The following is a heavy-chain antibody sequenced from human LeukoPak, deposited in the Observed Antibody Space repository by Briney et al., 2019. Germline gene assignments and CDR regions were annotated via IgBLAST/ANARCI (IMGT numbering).Heavy chain of an antibody. CDR1: GFTFDDYA. V-gene: IGHV3-9*01. CDR3: AKDIRRSGLLGGAFDI. Sequence: GGSLRLSCAASGFTFDDYAMHWVRQAPGKGLEWVSGISWNSGNIDYADSVKGRFTISRDNAKNSLYLQMNSLRAEDTALYYCAKDIRRSGLLGGAFDIWGQGTMVTVSP. D-gene: IGHD3-16*01. CDR2: ISWNSGNI. J-gene: IGHJ3*02.